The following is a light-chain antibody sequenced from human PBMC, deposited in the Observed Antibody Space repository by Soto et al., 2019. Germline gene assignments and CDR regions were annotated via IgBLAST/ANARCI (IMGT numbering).Light chain of an antibody. V-gene: IGKV3-20*01. CDR2: GAS. CDR3: RQYGFSLRT. J-gene: IGKJ1*01. CDR1: QSVSDNY. Sequence: EIVLTQSPGTLSLSPGERATLSYRASQSVSDNYLAWYQRKPGQAPRLLIYGASSRASGIPDRFSGSGSGTDFTLTISRLEPEDFAVYYCRQYGFSLRTFGQGSKVEV.